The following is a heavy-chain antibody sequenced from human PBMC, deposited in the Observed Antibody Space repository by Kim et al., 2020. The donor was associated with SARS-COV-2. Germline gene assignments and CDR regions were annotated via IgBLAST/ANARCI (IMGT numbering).Heavy chain of an antibody. V-gene: IGHV4-30-2*01. J-gene: IGHJ2*01. CDR1: GGSISSGGYS. D-gene: IGHD3-3*01. CDR2: IYHSGST. Sequence: SETLSLTCAVSGGSISSGGYSWSWIRQPPGKGLEWIGYIYHSGSTYYNPSLKSRVTISVDRSKNQFSLKLSSVTAADTAVYYCARAGFWSGRYFDLWGRGTLVTVSS. CDR3: ARAGFWSGRYFDL.